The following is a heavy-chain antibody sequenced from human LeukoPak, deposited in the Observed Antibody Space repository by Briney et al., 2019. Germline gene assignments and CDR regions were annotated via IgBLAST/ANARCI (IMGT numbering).Heavy chain of an antibody. J-gene: IGHJ4*02. V-gene: IGHV5-51*01. D-gene: IGHD5-12*01. CDR3: ARLRGSGYDFGPFDY. CDR2: IYPGDSDT. CDR1: GSSFTSYW. Sequence: GASLKISCKGSGSSFTSYWIGWVRPMPGKGLEWMGIIYPGDSDTRYSPSFQGQVTISADKSISTAYLQWSSLQASDTAMYYCARLRGSGYDFGPFDYWGQGTLVTVSS.